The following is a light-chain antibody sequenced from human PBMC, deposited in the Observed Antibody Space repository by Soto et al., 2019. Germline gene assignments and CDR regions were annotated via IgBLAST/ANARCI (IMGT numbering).Light chain of an antibody. CDR2: AA. CDR3: QQYVKSPWT. Sequence: EVVLTQSPGTLSLSPGERATLSCRASQSVSSRYLAWYQQKPGQAPRLLFYAAFRAAGTPDRFSGGGSGTDFTLTISRLEPEDVAVYYYQQYVKSPWTFGQGTKVDIK. CDR1: QSVSSRY. V-gene: IGKV3-20*01. J-gene: IGKJ1*01.